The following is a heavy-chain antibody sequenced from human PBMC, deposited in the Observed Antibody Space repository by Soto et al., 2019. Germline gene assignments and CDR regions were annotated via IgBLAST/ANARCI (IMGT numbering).Heavy chain of an antibody. Sequence: QVPLVQSGAEVKKPGASVKVSCKASGYTFTSYGISWVRQAPGQGLEWMGWIIAYNGNTNYAQKLQNRVNMTTDTSTSKAYMELRSLRSDDTAVYYCARARAYVDTAMDLDYWGQGTLVTVSS. J-gene: IGHJ4*02. V-gene: IGHV1-18*01. CDR1: GYTFTSYG. D-gene: IGHD5-18*01. CDR2: IIAYNGNT. CDR3: ARARAYVDTAMDLDY.